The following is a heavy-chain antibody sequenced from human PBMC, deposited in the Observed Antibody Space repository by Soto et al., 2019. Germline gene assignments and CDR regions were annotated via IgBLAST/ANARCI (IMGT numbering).Heavy chain of an antibody. Sequence: ASVKVSCKASGYTLTSYYMHWVRQAPGQGLEWMGIINPSGGSTSYAQKFQGRVTMTRDTSTSTVYMELSSLRSEDTAVYYCARRGRAAKFDSWGQGTLVTVSS. D-gene: IGHD2-15*01. V-gene: IGHV1-46*01. J-gene: IGHJ4*02. CDR1: GYTLTSYY. CDR3: ARRGRAAKFDS. CDR2: INPSGGST.